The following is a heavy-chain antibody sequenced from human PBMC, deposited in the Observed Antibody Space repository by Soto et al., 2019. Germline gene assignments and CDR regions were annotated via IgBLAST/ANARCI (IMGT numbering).Heavy chain of an antibody. J-gene: IGHJ6*02. CDR3: ARETTSEFRDYLYYAMDV. D-gene: IGHD3-10*01. CDR1: GFTFSSYS. V-gene: IGHV3-48*02. CDR2: ISTSSTTI. Sequence: GGSLRLSCAASGFTFSSYSMNWVRQAPGKGLEWVSYISTSSTTIYYADSVKGRFTISRDNAKNSLFLQINSLRDEDTAVSYCARETTSEFRDYLYYAMDVWGQGTTVTGSS.